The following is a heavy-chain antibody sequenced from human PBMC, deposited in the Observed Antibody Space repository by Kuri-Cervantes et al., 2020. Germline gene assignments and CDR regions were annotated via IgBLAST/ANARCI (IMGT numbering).Heavy chain of an antibody. Sequence: GESLKISCAASGFTFDDYGMTWVRQAPGKGLEWVSGINWNGDSAGYADSVKGRFTISRDNAKNSLYLQMNSLRAEDTALYYCAKDKDYDSSGKFDYWGQGTLVTVSS. J-gene: IGHJ4*02. V-gene: IGHV3-20*04. D-gene: IGHD3-22*01. CDR3: AKDKDYDSSGKFDY. CDR2: INWNGDSA. CDR1: GFTFDDYG.